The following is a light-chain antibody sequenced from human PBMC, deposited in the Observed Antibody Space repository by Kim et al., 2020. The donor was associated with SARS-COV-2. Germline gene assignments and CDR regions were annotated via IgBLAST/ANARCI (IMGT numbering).Light chain of an antibody. CDR2: GAS. J-gene: IGKJ2*01. Sequence: SECVGDTVHITSRASQGIRNDVAWFQQNPGKAPQLLIYGASSLHTGVPSRFSGSGSGTDFTLTISSLQPEDFATYYCLQHYKYPYTFGQGTKLEI. CDR3: LQHYKYPYT. CDR1: QGIRND. V-gene: IGKV1-6*01.